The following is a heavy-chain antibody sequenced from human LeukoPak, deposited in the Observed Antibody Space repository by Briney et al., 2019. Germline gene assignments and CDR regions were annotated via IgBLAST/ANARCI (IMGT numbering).Heavy chain of an antibody. J-gene: IGHJ4*02. D-gene: IGHD6-13*01. CDR3: ARAAAADWTRSFIDY. CDR2: IIPIFGTA. Sequence: ASVKVSCKASGGTFSSYAISWVRQAPGQGLEWMGGIIPIFGTANYAQKFQGRVTITADESTSTAYMELSSLRSADTAVYYCARAAAADWTRSFIDYWGQGTLVTVSS. V-gene: IGHV1-69*13. CDR1: GGTFSSYA.